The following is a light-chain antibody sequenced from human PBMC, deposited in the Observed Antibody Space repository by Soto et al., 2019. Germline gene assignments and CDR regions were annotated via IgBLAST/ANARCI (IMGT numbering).Light chain of an antibody. CDR2: DAS. CDR3: QQYGSSPIT. V-gene: IGKV3-20*01. CDR1: QRISIN. Sequence: EIVTTQSPATLSVSPGESAPLSCRASQRISINLAWYQQKPGQAPRLLIYDASTRATAIPARFSGSGSGTDFTLTISRLEPEDFAVYYCQQYGSSPITFGQGTRVEI. J-gene: IGKJ5*01.